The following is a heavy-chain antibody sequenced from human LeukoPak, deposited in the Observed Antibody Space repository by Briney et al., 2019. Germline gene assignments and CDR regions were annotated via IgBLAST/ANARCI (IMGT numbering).Heavy chain of an antibody. CDR1: GYTFTGYY. CDR2: INPNSGGT. Sequence: GASVKVSCKASGYTFTGYYMHWVRQAPGQGLEWMGWINPNSGGTNCAQKFQGRVTMTRDTSISTAYMELSRLRSDDTAVYYCARARWIAAAANWFDPWGQGTLVTVSS. J-gene: IGHJ5*02. D-gene: IGHD6-13*01. CDR3: ARARWIAAAANWFDP. V-gene: IGHV1-2*02.